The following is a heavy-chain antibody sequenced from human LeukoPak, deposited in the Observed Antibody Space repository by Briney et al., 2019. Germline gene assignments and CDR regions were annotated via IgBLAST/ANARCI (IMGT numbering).Heavy chain of an antibody. Sequence: SGTLSLTCAVSGGSISSNNWWSWVRQPPEKGLEWIGEIYHSGSTNYNPSLKSRVTISVDKSKNQLSLKLTSATAADTAVYYCARADYGDYAPYFENWGQGSLVSVSS. CDR1: GGSISSNNW. CDR2: IYHSGST. CDR3: ARADYGDYAPYFEN. V-gene: IGHV4-4*02. D-gene: IGHD4-17*01. J-gene: IGHJ4*02.